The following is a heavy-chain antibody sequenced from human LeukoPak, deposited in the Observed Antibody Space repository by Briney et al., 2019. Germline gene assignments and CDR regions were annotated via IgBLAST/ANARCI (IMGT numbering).Heavy chain of an antibody. CDR3: HFYSSGSWAEGNYFDY. CDR1: AFTFRSYG. J-gene: IGHJ4*02. Sequence: QSGGSLRLSCATSAFTFRSYGMHWVRQAPDKGLEWVAVISYDGSNKYYADSVKGRFTISRDNSKNTLYLQMNSLRAEDTAVYYAHFYSSGSWAEGNYFDYWGQGTLVTVSS. V-gene: IGHV3-30*03. D-gene: IGHD3-22*01. CDR2: ISYDGSNK.